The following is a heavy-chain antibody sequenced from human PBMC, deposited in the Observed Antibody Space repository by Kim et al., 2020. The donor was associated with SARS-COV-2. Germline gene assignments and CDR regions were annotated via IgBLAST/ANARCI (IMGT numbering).Heavy chain of an antibody. CDR1: VYTFNDSF. Sequence: ASVKVSCKTSVYTFNDSFIQWLRQAPGQGLEWMGRINPKTGDTDYAKRFEGRVTVTRDTSLSTVFMDLSSLTSDDTAVYYCAKGLSTGGAFGRVINSYGRDVWGQGTTVIVS. V-gene: IGHV1-2*06. CDR3: AKGLSTGGAFGRVINSYGRDV. CDR2: INPKTGDT. D-gene: IGHD3-16*01. J-gene: IGHJ6*02.